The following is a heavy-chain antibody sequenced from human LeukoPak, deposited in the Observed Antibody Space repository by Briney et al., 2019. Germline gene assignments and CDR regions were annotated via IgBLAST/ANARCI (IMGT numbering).Heavy chain of an antibody. D-gene: IGHD3-22*01. J-gene: IGHJ4*02. CDR2: ISGSGGST. Sequence: PGGSLRLSCAASGFTFSSYAMSWVRQAPGKGLEWVSAISGSGGSTYYADSVKGRFTISRDNSKNTLYLQMNSLRAEDTAVYYCAKSRVSYYDSSGPYYFDYWGQGTLVTVSS. V-gene: IGHV3-23*01. CDR1: GFTFSSYA. CDR3: AKSRVSYYDSSGPYYFDY.